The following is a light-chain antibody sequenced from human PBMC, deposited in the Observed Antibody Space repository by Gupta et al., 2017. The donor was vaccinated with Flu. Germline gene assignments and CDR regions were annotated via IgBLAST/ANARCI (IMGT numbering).Light chain of an antibody. Sequence: DIVMTQSPDSLAVSLGERATINCKSSQSVLYSSNNKSYLAWYQHKPGQSPRLLIYWASTRGSGVPDRFSGSGSGTDFTLTIRSLQAEDVAVYHCQQEYNTPWTIGQGTKVEIK. J-gene: IGKJ1*01. CDR3: QQEYNTPWT. CDR1: QSVLYSSNNKSY. V-gene: IGKV4-1*01. CDR2: WAS.